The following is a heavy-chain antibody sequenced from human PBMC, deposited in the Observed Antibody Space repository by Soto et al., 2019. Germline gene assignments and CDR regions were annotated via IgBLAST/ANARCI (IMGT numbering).Heavy chain of an antibody. J-gene: IGHJ6*01. D-gene: IGHD3-16*01. V-gene: IGHV5-51*01. CDR1: GYNFITTW. Sequence: AEYLKISCKGSGYNFITTWIGCVRQLPGKGLEWMGIISPCVSDARYSPSVQGQVIISVDKSISTAYVQWSSLKASDTAMYYCASPGGAMDVWGQGIMVTVSS. CDR3: ASPGGAMDV. CDR2: ISPCVSDA.